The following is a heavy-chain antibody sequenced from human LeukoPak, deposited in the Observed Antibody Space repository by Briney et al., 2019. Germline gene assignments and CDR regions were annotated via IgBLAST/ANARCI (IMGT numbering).Heavy chain of an antibody. CDR1: GFTFSSYA. V-gene: IGHV3-23*01. CDR3: AKDRGDIVVVPAALRP. CDR2: ISGSGGSK. J-gene: IGHJ3*01. D-gene: IGHD2-2*01. Sequence: PGRSLRLSCAASGFTFSSYAMSWARHAPGKGLEWVSAISGSGGSKYYADSVKGRFTISRDNSKNTLYLQMNSLRAEDTAVYYCAKDRGDIVVVPAALRPWGQGTMVTVSS.